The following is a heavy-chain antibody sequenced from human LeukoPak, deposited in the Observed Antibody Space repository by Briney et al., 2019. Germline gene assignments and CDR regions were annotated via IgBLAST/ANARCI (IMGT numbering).Heavy chain of an antibody. V-gene: IGHV4-38-2*02. CDR2: IYYTGST. CDR1: GYSISSGYY. D-gene: IGHD1-7*01. CDR3: ARDRTGTTSGYFDY. Sequence: PSETLSLTCTVSGYSISSGYYWGWIRQPPGKALEWIGYIYYTGSTYYNPSLKSRVTISVDTSKNQFSLKLSSVTAADTAVYYCARDRTGTTSGYFDYWGQGTLVTVSS. J-gene: IGHJ4*02.